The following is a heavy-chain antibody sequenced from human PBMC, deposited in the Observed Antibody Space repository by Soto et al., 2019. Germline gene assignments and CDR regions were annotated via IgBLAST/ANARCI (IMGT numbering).Heavy chain of an antibody. CDR2: VYFSGTT. Sequence: SETLSLTCTVSGVSITTTSYYWGWIRQPPGKGLEWIGSVYFSGTTYYNPSLKSRVTISVDTSKNHFSLRLSSVTAADTAVYYCVRGADWFDPWGQGTLVTVSS. V-gene: IGHV4-39*02. J-gene: IGHJ5*02. CDR3: VRGADWFDP. CDR1: GVSITTTSYY.